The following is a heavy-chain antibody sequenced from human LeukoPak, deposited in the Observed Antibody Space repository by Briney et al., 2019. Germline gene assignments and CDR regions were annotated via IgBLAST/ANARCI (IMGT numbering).Heavy chain of an antibody. V-gene: IGHV3-9*01. CDR1: GFTFDDYA. Sequence: GGSLRLSCAAPGFTFDDYAMHWVRQAPGKGLEWVSGISWNSGSIGYADSVKGRFTISRDNAKNSLYLQMNSLRAEDTALYYCARKRPNYFDYWGQGTLVTVSS. CDR2: ISWNSGSI. CDR3: ARKRPNYFDY. J-gene: IGHJ4*02.